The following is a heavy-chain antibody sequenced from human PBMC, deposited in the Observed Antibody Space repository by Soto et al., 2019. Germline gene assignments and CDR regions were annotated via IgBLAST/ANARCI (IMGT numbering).Heavy chain of an antibody. CDR1: GGSFSGYY. Sequence: SETLSLTCAFYGGSFSGYYWSWIRQPPGKGLEWIGEINHSGSTYYNPSLKSRVTISVDTSKNQFSLKLSSVTAADTAVYYCLGWELMDVWGQGTTVTVSS. CDR3: LGWELMDV. V-gene: IGHV4-34*01. D-gene: IGHD1-26*01. J-gene: IGHJ6*02. CDR2: INHSGST.